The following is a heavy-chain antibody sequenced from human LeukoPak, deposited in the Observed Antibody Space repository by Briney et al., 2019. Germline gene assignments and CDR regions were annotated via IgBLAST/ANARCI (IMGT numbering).Heavy chain of an antibody. D-gene: IGHD3-16*02. CDR2: INHSGST. J-gene: IGHJ5*02. V-gene: IGHV4-34*01. Sequence: SEALSLTCAVYGVSFSGYYWSWIRQPPGKGLEWIGEINHSGSTNYNPSLKSRVTISVDTSKNQFSLKLSSVTAADTAVYYCARGPLYDYVWGSYRRHNWFDPWGQGTLVTVSS. CDR1: GVSFSGYY. CDR3: ARGPLYDYVWGSYRRHNWFDP.